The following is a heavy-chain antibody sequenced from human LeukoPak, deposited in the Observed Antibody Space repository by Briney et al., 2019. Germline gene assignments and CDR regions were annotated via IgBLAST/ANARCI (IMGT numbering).Heavy chain of an antibody. CDR2: IYYSGST. CDR3: ARVRGSYGDAFDI. D-gene: IGHD2-15*01. V-gene: IGHV4-59*01. J-gene: IGHJ3*02. CDR1: GGSFSGYY. Sequence: SETLSLTCAVYGGSFSGYYWSWIRQPPGKGLEWIGYIYYSGSTNYNPSLKSRVTISVDTSKNQFSLKLSSVTAADTAVYYCARVRGSYGDAFDIWGQGTMVTVSS.